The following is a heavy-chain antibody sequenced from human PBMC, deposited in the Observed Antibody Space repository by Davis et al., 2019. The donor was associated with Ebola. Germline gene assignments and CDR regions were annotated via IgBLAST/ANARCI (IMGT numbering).Heavy chain of an antibody. V-gene: IGHV3-33*08. CDR3: ARDGWVVVPAAIDYYGMDV. Sequence: GESLKISCAASGFTFSSYAMHWVRQAPGKGLEWVAVIWYDGSNKYYADSVKGRFTISRDNSKNTLYLQINSLRAEDTAVYYCARDGWVVVPAAIDYYGMDVWGQGTTVTVSS. D-gene: IGHD2-2*02. CDR2: IWYDGSNK. J-gene: IGHJ6*02. CDR1: GFTFSSYA.